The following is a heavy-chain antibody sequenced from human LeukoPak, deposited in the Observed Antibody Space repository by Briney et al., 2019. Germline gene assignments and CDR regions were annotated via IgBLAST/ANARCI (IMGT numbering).Heavy chain of an antibody. Sequence: PGGSLRLSCVASEFTFSSYSMSWVRQAPGRGPEWVSSITSSGDLTFYTDSVKGRFTISRDNAKNTLYLQMNSLRAEDTAIYYCARLLCSGHICRVFDNWGQGTLVTVSS. J-gene: IGHJ4*02. V-gene: IGHV3-23*01. CDR1: EFTFSSYS. D-gene: IGHD2-15*01. CDR3: ARLLCSGHICRVFDN. CDR2: ITSSGDLT.